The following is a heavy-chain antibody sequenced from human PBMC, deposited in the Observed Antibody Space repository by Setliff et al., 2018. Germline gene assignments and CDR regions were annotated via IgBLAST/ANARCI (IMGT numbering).Heavy chain of an antibody. CDR2: ISTDGSSI. CDR3: AGLTASREVYYYYGMDV. J-gene: IGHJ6*02. CDR1: GFTFSTYW. Sequence: GGSLRLSCVTSGFTFSTYWMHWVRQAPGQGLVWVARISTDGSSITYADSVKGRFTISRDNARNTLYLQMNSLTAEDTAVYYCAGLTASREVYYYYGMDVWGQGTTVTVSS. V-gene: IGHV3-74*03. D-gene: IGHD1-26*01.